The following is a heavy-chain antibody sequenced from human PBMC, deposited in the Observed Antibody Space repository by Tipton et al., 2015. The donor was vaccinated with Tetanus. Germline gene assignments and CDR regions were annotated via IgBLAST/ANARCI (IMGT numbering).Heavy chain of an antibody. CDR2: ISPSGNT. CDR3: ARANNDFPKKGPFDS. D-gene: IGHD3-3*01. V-gene: IGHV4-34*01. CDR1: GGSFSNYF. Sequence: TLSLTCAVYGGSFSNYFWRWIRQPPGKGLEWIGEISPSGNTNYNPSLKSRVTISADTSRNQFSLTLSSVTAADTAVYYCARANNDFPKKGPFDSWGQGTPVTVSS. J-gene: IGHJ4*02.